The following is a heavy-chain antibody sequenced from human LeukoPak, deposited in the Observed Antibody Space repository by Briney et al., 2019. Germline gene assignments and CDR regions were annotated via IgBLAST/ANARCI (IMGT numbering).Heavy chain of an antibody. CDR1: GVTFDSYA. J-gene: IGHJ4*02. CDR2: ISGSDGNT. D-gene: IGHD3-16*01. CDR3: ARGLWLSLNYFDY. Sequence: GGSLRLSCAASGVTFDSYAMSWVRQALGKRLEWVSSISGSDGNTDYADSVKGRFTISRDNSRNLLFLQMNSLRAGDTAVYYCARGLWLSLNYFDYWGQGTLVTVSS. V-gene: IGHV3-23*01.